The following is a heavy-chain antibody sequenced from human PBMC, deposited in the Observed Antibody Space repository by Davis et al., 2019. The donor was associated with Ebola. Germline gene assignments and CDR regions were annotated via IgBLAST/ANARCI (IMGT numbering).Heavy chain of an antibody. CDR3: ARGWMSIPDY. Sequence: SLKISCAASGFTFDDYAMHWVRQAPGKGLEWVSGISWNSGSIGYADSVKGRFTISRDNAKNTLYLQMNSLRAEDTAVYYCARGWMSIPDYWGQGTLVTVSS. J-gene: IGHJ4*02. D-gene: IGHD2-2*03. V-gene: IGHV3-9*01. CDR2: ISWNSGSI. CDR1: GFTFDDYA.